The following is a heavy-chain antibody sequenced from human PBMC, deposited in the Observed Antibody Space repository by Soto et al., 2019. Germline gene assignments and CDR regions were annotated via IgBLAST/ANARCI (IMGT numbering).Heavy chain of an antibody. CDR2: IFPSDSDT. D-gene: IGHD3-22*01. V-gene: IGHV5-51*01. CDR1: GYRFTSYW. Sequence: GESLKISCRTSGYRFTSYWIAWVRQMPGKGLGWMGIIFPSDSDTRYSPSFQGQVTIPADRSTSTVFLQWASLKASDTAVYFCARKDKSGSFNWFDPWGQGTLVTVSS. J-gene: IGHJ5*02. CDR3: ARKDKSGSFNWFDP.